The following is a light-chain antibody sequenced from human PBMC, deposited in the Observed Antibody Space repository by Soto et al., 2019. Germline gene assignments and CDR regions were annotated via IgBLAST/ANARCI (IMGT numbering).Light chain of an antibody. V-gene: IGLV2-14*01. CDR3: SSYQPTTGA. CDR2: EVS. CDR1: SSDIGGYKY. J-gene: IGLJ3*02. Sequence: QSALTQPASVSGSPGQAITISFTGTSSDIGGYKYVSWYQQYPGKAPQLIIYEVSNRPSGVSNRFSGSKSGNTASLTISGLQVEDEADYYCSSYQPTTGAFGGGTKLTVL.